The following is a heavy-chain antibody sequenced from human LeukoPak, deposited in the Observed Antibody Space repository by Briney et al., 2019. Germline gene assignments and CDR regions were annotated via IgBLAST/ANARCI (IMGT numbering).Heavy chain of an antibody. D-gene: IGHD2-15*01. CDR3: ARDQAASQVYYFDY. CDR1: GFTFSSYW. Sequence: GGPLRLSCAASGFTFSSYWMSWVRQAPGKGLEWVANIKQDGSEKYYVDSVKGRFTISRDNAKNSLYLQMNSLRAEDTAVYYCARDQAASQVYYFDYWGQGTLVTVSS. V-gene: IGHV3-7*01. CDR2: IKQDGSEK. J-gene: IGHJ4*02.